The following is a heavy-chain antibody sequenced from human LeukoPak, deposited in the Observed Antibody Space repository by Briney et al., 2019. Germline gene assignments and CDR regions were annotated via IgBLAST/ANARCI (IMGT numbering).Heavy chain of an antibody. J-gene: IGHJ4*02. CDR1: GFTFSSYE. D-gene: IGHD3-22*01. CDR3: ARAVFYDSSGPTPFDY. Sequence: PGGSLRLSCAASGFTFSSYEMNWVRQAPGKGLEWVSYISSSGSTIYYADSVKGRFTISRDNAKNSLYLQMNSLRAEGTAVYYCARAVFYDSSGPTPFDYWGQGTLVTVSS. CDR2: ISSSGSTI. V-gene: IGHV3-48*03.